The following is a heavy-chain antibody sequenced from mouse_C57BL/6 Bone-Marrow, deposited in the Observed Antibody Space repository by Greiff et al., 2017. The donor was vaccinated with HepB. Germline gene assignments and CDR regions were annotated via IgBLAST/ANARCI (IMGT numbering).Heavy chain of an antibody. CDR2: IDPSDSYT. J-gene: IGHJ2*01. Sequence: QVQLQQPGAELVKPGASVKLSCKASGYTFTSYWMQWVKQRPGQGLEWIGEIDPSDSYTNYNQKFKGKATLTVDTSSSTAYMQLSRLTYEDSAVYYCYYGSSYYWGQGTTLTVSS. CDR3: YYGSSYY. D-gene: IGHD1-1*01. CDR1: GYTFTSYW. V-gene: IGHV1-50*01.